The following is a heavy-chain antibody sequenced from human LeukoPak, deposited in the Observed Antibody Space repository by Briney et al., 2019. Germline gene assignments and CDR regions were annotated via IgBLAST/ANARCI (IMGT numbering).Heavy chain of an antibody. Sequence: SETLSLTCTVSGGSTSSSSYYWGWIRQPPGKGLEWIGSFYSSGSAYYNPSLKSRVTISVDTSNNQFSLKLSSVTAADTAVYYCARRLRSGNYGGEGYWGQGTLVTVSS. J-gene: IGHJ4*02. D-gene: IGHD1-26*01. V-gene: IGHV4-39*01. CDR2: FYSSGSA. CDR1: GGSTSSSSYY. CDR3: ARRLRSGNYGGEGY.